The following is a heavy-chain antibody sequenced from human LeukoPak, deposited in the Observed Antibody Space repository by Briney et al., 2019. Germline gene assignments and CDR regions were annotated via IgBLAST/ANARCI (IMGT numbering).Heavy chain of an antibody. CDR3: ARAGGYSYAHFDY. V-gene: IGHV1-2*02. J-gene: IGHJ4*02. CDR2: INPNSGGT. Sequence: ASVKVSCKASGYTFTGYYMHWVRQAPGQELEWMGWINPNSGGTNYAQKFQGRVTMTRDTSISTAYMELSRLRSDDTAVYYCARAGGYSYAHFDYWGQGTLVTVSS. D-gene: IGHD5-18*01. CDR1: GYTFTGYY.